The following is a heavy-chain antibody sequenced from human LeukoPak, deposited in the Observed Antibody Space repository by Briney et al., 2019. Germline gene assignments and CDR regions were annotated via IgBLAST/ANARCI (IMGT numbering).Heavy chain of an antibody. D-gene: IGHD4-17*01. CDR3: ASYGDNDAFDI. CDR1: GYSISSGYY. CDR2: IYYSGST. V-gene: IGHV4-38-2*01. J-gene: IGHJ3*02. Sequence: KPSETLSLTCAVSGYSISSGYYWGWIRQPPGKGLEWIGYIYYSGSTYYNPSLKSRVTISVDTSKNQFSLKLSSVTAADTAVYYCASYGDNDAFDIWGQGTMVTVSS.